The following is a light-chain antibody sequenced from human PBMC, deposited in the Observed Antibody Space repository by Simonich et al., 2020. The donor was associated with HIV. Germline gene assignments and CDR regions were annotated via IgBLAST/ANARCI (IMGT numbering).Light chain of an antibody. V-gene: IGKV3-20*01. CDR2: AAS. J-gene: IGKJ2*01. Sequence: EIVLTQSPGALSLSPGERATLSCRVSQTISSRFLAWFQQKPGQAPRLLIYAASGRATGIPDRFSGSGSGTDFTLTISRLEPEDFAVYYCQQYGSSPPYTFGQGTKLEIK. CDR3: QQYGSSPPYT. CDR1: QTISSRF.